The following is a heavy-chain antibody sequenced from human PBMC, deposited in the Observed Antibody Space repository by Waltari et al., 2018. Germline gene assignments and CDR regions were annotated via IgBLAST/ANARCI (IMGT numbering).Heavy chain of an antibody. CDR2: INPNSGGT. CDR1: GYTFTGYY. V-gene: IGHV1-2*02. Sequence: QVQLVQSGAEVKKPGASVKVSCKASGYTFTGYYMHWVRQAPGQGLEWMGWINPNSGGTNYAQKLQGRVTMTRDTSISTAYMELSRLRSDDTAVYYCARDGSSSWYVFDYWGQGTLVTVSS. J-gene: IGHJ4*02. D-gene: IGHD6-13*01. CDR3: ARDGSSSWYVFDY.